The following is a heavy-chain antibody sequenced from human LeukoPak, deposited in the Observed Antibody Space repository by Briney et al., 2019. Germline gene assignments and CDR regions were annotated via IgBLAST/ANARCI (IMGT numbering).Heavy chain of an antibody. Sequence: SETLSLTCAVYGGSFSGYYWSWIRQPPGKGLEWIGEINHSGSTSYNPSLKSRVTISVDTSKNQFSLKLSSVTAADTAVYYCARTKSRVGYQLRHWYFDLWGRGTLVTVSS. CDR3: ARTKSRVGYQLRHWYFDL. CDR1: GGSFSGYY. D-gene: IGHD2-2*01. J-gene: IGHJ2*01. V-gene: IGHV4-34*01. CDR2: INHSGST.